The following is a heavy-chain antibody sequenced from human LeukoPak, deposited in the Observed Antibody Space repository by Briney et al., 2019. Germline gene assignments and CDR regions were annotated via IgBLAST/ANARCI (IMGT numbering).Heavy chain of an antibody. J-gene: IGHJ6*02. D-gene: IGHD2-15*01. CDR3: ARDRRGGATPYYYGMDV. Sequence: GGSLRLSCAASGFTVSSNYMSRVRQAPGKGLEWVSVIYSGGSTYYADSVKGRFTISRDNSKNTLYLQMNSLRAEDTAVYYCARDRRGGATPYYYGMDVWGQGTTVTVSS. CDR2: IYSGGST. V-gene: IGHV3-66*01. CDR1: GFTVSSNY.